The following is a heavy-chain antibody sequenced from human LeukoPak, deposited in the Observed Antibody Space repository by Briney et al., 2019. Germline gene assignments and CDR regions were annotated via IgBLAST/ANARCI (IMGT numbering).Heavy chain of an antibody. Sequence: TSSETLSLTCTVSGGSISSYYWSWIRQPPGKGLEWIGYIYYSGSTNYNPSLKSRVTISVDTSKNQFSLKLSSVTAAGTAVYYCARAYYSNYAPYYFDYWGQGTLVTVSS. CDR3: ARAYYSNYAPYYFDY. V-gene: IGHV4-59*01. J-gene: IGHJ4*02. CDR1: GGSISSYY. D-gene: IGHD4-11*01. CDR2: IYYSGST.